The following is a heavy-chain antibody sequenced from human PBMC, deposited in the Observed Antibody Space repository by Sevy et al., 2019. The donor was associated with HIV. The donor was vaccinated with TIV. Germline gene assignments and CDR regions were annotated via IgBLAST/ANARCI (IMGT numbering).Heavy chain of an antibody. CDR3: ARVRYTSGVEYFDY. V-gene: IGHV3-11*06. CDR2: ISNRSTYT. D-gene: IGHD6-19*01. J-gene: IGHJ4*02. CDR1: GFTFSDYY. Sequence: GGSLRLSCAASGFTFSDYYMSWIRQAPGKGLEWISYISNRSTYTNYAASMKGRLTISRDNAKNSLYLQMKTLRAEDAAVYYCARVRYTSGVEYFDYWGQGTLVTVSS.